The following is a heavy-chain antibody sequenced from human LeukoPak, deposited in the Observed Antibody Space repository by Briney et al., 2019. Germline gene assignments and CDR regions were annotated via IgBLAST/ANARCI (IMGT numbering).Heavy chain of an antibody. CDR2: ISGSGAST. Sequence: PGGSLRLSCVASGFTFNTYAMTWVRQAPGKGLEWVSGISGSGASTYYADSVKGRFTISRDNSKNTLYLLMNSLRAEDTAVYYCAKTRDTYDYVRLDYWGQGTLVSVSS. V-gene: IGHV3-23*01. J-gene: IGHJ4*02. CDR3: AKTRDTYDYVRLDY. D-gene: IGHD3-16*01. CDR1: GFTFNTYA.